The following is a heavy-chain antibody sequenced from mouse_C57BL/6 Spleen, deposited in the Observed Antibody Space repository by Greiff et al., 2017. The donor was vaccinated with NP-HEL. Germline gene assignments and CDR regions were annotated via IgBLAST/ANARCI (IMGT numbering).Heavy chain of an antibody. V-gene: IGHV1-52*01. Sequence: VQLQQPGAELVRPGSSVKLSCKASGYTFTSYWMHWVKQRPIQGLEWIGNIDPSDSETHYNQKFKDKATLTVDKSSSPAYMQLSSLTSEDSAVYYCARGEAQVYYGFAYWGQGTLVTVSA. CDR3: ARGEAQVYYGFAY. CDR1: GYTFTSYW. J-gene: IGHJ3*01. CDR2: IDPSDSET. D-gene: IGHD2-1*01.